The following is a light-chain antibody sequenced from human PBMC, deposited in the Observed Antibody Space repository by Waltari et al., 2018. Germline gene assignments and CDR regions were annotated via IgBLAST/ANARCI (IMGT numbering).Light chain of an antibody. Sequence: QSALTQPASVSGSPGQSITISCTGTSSDVGSHDFNLVSWYPQHPGKAPKLLIYEGKKRPSGVSSRFSGSKSGNTASLTISGLQAEDEADYYCCSYAGSDTWVFGGGTKLTVL. CDR2: EGK. CDR3: CSYAGSDTWV. CDR1: SSDVGSHDFNL. V-gene: IGLV2-23*01. J-gene: IGLJ3*02.